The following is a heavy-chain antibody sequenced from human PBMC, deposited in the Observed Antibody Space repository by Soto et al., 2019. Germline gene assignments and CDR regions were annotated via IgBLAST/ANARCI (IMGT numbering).Heavy chain of an antibody. CDR2: ISYDGSNK. D-gene: IGHD3-3*01. CDR3: AKDPANYDFWSGYFGGYYYYGMDV. V-gene: IGHV3-30*18. Sequence: QVQLVESGGGVVQPGRSLRLSCAASGFTFSSYGMHWVRQAPGKGLEWVAVISYDGSNKYYADSVKGRFTISRDNSKNTRYLQMNSLRAEDTAVYYCAKDPANYDFWSGYFGGYYYYGMDVWGQGTTVTVSS. J-gene: IGHJ6*02. CDR1: GFTFSSYG.